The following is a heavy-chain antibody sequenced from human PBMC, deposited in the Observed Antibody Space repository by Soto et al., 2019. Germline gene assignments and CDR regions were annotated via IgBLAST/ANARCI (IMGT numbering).Heavy chain of an antibody. V-gene: IGHV1-69*02. Sequence: ASVKVSCKASGGTFSSYTISWVRQAPGQGLEWMGRIIPILGIANYAQKFQGRVTITADKSTSTAYMELSSLRSEDTAVYYCARGRVDTAMENYYYYMDVWGKGTTVTVSS. CDR3: ARGRVDTAMENYYYYMDV. CDR2: IIPILGIA. J-gene: IGHJ6*03. CDR1: GGTFSSYT. D-gene: IGHD5-18*01.